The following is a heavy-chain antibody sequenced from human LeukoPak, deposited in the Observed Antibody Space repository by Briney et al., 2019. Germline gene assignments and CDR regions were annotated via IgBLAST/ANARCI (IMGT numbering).Heavy chain of an antibody. V-gene: IGHV1-18*01. CDR3: ARYYDSSGYYYYDY. D-gene: IGHD3-22*01. CDR2: ISAYNGNT. Sequence: GASVTVSCTASGYTFTIYGISWVRQAPGQGLEWMGWISAYNGNTNYAQKLQGRVTMTTDTSTSTAYMELRSLRSDDTAVYYCARYYDSSGYYYYDYWGQGTLVTVSS. CDR1: GYTFTIYG. J-gene: IGHJ4*02.